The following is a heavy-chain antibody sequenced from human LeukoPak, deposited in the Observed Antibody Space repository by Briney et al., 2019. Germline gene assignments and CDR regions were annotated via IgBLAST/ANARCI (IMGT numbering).Heavy chain of an antibody. Sequence: SETLSLTCTVSGASVNSGNYYWTWIRQPAGKRLEWIGRIYTSGSTNYNPSLKSRVTMSIDASKNQFSLRLSSVTAADTAVYYCARGGGLLLWFGELKGPAEYFQHWGQGTLVTVSS. CDR2: IYTSGST. D-gene: IGHD3-10*01. CDR1: GASVNSGNYY. V-gene: IGHV4-61*02. CDR3: ARGGGLLLWFGELKGPAEYFQH. J-gene: IGHJ1*01.